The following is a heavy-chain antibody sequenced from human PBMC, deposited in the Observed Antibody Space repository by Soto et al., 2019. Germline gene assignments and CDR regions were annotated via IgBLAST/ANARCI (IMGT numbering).Heavy chain of an antibody. D-gene: IGHD3-10*01. CDR2: IIPIFGTA. CDR3: ARDQVLYGSGSYNYYGMDV. Sequence: SVKVSCKASGGTFSSYAISWVRQAPGRGLEWMGGIIPIFGTANYAQKFQGRVTITADESTSTAYMELSSLRSEDTAVYYCARDQVLYGSGSYNYYGMDVCGQGTTVTVSS. V-gene: IGHV1-69*13. CDR1: GGTFSSYA. J-gene: IGHJ6*02.